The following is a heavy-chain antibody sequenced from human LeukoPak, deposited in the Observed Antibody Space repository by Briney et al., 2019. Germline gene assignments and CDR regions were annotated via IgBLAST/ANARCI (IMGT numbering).Heavy chain of an antibody. Sequence: ASVKVSCKASGYTFNRYAISWVRQAPGQGLEWMGWISAYNGNTNYAQKLQGRVTMTTDTSTTTAYMELRSLRSDDTAVYYYARHLYGDYFFDYWGQGTLVTVSS. CDR2: ISAYNGNT. J-gene: IGHJ4*02. CDR1: GYTFNRYA. D-gene: IGHD4-17*01. V-gene: IGHV1-18*01. CDR3: ARHLYGDYFFDY.